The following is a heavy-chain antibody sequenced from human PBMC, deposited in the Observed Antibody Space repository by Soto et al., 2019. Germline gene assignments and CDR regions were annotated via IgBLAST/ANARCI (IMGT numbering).Heavy chain of an antibody. Sequence: ASVKVSCKTSGYTFLNYTIHWVRQAPGQGLEWMGWVNPSNGYTRYSENFQARLSLTRDTSANTAYMELTSLRSEDTAVYYCARRLSAFDVWGQGTVVTVSS. V-gene: IGHV1-3*01. CDR3: ARRLSAFDV. J-gene: IGHJ3*01. CDR1: GYTFLNYT. CDR2: VNPSNGYT.